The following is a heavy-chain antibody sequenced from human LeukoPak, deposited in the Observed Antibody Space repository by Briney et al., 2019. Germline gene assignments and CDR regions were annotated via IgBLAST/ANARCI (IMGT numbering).Heavy chain of an antibody. CDR2: IYSGGGT. D-gene: IGHD1-7*01. J-gene: IGHJ5*02. Sequence: GGSLRLSCAASGLTVSSNFMSWVRQAPGKGLEWVSIIYSGGGTYYADSVKGRFTFSRDNSKNTLYLQMNSLRAEDTAVYYCAKVYNWNYDIWFDPWGQGTLVTVSS. CDR3: AKVYNWNYDIWFDP. V-gene: IGHV3-53*01. CDR1: GLTVSSNF.